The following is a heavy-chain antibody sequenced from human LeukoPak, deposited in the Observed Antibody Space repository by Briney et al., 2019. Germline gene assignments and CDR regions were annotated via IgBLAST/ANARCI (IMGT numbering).Heavy chain of an antibody. CDR2: IIPIFGTA. Sequence: SVKVSCKASGGTFSSYAISWVRQAPGQGLEWMGGIIPIFGTANYAQKFQGRVTITADESTSTAYMELNSLRAEDTAVYYCAKGQIPAALWLDAFDIWGQGTMVTVSS. D-gene: IGHD2-2*01. V-gene: IGHV1-69*13. J-gene: IGHJ3*02. CDR3: AKGQIPAALWLDAFDI. CDR1: GGTFSSYA.